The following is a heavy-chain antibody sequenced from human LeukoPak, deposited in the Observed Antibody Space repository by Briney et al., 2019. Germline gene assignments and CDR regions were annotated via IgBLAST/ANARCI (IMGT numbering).Heavy chain of an antibody. CDR3: ATRYCSVGVCYLNY. CDR2: INSDGSST. CDR1: GFTFSSYW. Sequence: GGSLRLSCAASGFTFSSYWMHWVRQAPGKGLVWVSRINSDGSSTSYADSVKGRFTISRDNAENSLYLQMSSLRDEDTAVYYCATRYCSVGVCYLNYWGQGTLVTVSS. D-gene: IGHD2-8*02. J-gene: IGHJ4*02. V-gene: IGHV3-74*01.